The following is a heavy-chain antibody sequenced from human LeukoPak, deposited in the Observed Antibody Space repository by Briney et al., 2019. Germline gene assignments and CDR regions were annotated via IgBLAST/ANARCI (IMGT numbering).Heavy chain of an antibody. J-gene: IGHJ4*02. CDR3: AKRPAALRGVIPYLDY. CDR1: GFMFSSFS. Sequence: GGSLRLSCAASGFMFSSFSMSWVRHVPGKGLEWVSTSSAGGSTYYADSVKGRFTISRDNSKNTLFLQMNSLRAEDTAIYYCAKRPAALRGVIPYLDYWGQGTPVTVSS. D-gene: IGHD3-10*01. CDR2: SSAGGST. V-gene: IGHV3-23*01.